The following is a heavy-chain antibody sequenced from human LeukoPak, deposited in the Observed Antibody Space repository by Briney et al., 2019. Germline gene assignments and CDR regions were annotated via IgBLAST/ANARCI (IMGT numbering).Heavy chain of an antibody. CDR3: ARGSYSSSWV. CDR1: GFTFSSYS. Sequence: GGSLRLSCAASGFTFSSYSMNWVRQAPGKGLEWVSYISSSSSTIYYADSVKGRFTISRDNAKNSLYLQMNSLRAEDTAVYYCARGSYSSSWVWGQGTLVTVSS. CDR2: ISSSSSTI. J-gene: IGHJ4*02. V-gene: IGHV3-48*01. D-gene: IGHD6-6*01.